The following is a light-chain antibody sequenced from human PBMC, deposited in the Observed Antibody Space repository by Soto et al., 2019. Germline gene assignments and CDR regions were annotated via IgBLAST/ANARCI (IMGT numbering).Light chain of an antibody. J-gene: IGKJ1*01. CDR1: QTISSW. V-gene: IGKV1-5*03. Sequence: DIQLTQSPSTLSASVGDRVTITCRASQTISSWLAWYQQKPGKAPHLLIYETSNLESGVPSRFSGSGSGTEFTLTISSLQPDDVATYYCQYYNDYCWTFGQGTKVEIK. CDR2: ETS. CDR3: QYYNDYCWT.